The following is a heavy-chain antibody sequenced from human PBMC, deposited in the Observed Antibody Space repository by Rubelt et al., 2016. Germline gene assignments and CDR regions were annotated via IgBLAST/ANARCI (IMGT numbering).Heavy chain of an antibody. V-gene: IGHV1-46*01. J-gene: IGHJ4*02. D-gene: IGHD6-13*01. Sequence: QKFQGRVTMTRDTSTSTVYMELSSLRSEDTAVYYCARSQVGSSSWPRPFDYWGQGTLVTVSS. CDR3: ARSQVGSSSWPRPFDY.